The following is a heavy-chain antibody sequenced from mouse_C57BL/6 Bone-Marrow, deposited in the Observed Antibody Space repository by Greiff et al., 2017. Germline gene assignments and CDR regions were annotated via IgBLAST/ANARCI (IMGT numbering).Heavy chain of an antibody. CDR1: GYTFTSYG. Sequence: VQGVESGAELARPGASVKLSCKASGYTFTSYGISWVKQRTGQGLEWIGEIYPRSGNTYYNEKFKGKATLTADKSSSTAYMELRSLTSEDSAVYFCAREGLRHAWFAYWGQGTLVTVSA. V-gene: IGHV1-81*01. CDR2: IYPRSGNT. D-gene: IGHD2-4*01. CDR3: AREGLRHAWFAY. J-gene: IGHJ3*01.